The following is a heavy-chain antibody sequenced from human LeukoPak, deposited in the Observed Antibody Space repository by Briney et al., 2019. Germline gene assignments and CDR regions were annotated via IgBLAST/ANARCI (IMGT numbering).Heavy chain of an antibody. V-gene: IGHV7-4-1*02. D-gene: IGHD5-18*01. J-gene: IGHJ4*02. CDR1: GYTLTTYA. CDR3: ARSSWIQQSSDF. CDR2: INTNTGNP. Sequence: ASVKVSCKASGYTLTTYAMNWVRQAPGQGLEWMGWINTNTGNPTYAQGFTGRVVFSLDTSVTTTFLEISSLKAEDTAIYYCARSSWIQQSSDFWGQGTLVAVSS.